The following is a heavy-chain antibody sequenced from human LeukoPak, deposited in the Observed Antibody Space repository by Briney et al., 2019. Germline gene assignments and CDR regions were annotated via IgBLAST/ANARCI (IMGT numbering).Heavy chain of an antibody. Sequence: GGSLRLSCAASGFTVSSNYMTWVRQAPGKGLEWVSVIYSGGSIYYADSVKGRFTISRDNSKNTLYLQMNSLRGEDTAVYYCAKVGSSSDAFDIWGQGTMVTVSS. CDR3: AKVGSSSDAFDI. J-gene: IGHJ3*02. D-gene: IGHD6-6*01. CDR1: GFTVSSNY. V-gene: IGHV3-53*01. CDR2: IYSGGSI.